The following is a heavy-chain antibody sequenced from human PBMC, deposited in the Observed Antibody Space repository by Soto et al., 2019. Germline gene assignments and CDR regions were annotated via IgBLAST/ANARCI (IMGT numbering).Heavy chain of an antibody. D-gene: IGHD1-1*01. CDR1: GGSISSGGYS. V-gene: IGHV4-30-2*01. J-gene: IGHJ5*02. CDR3: ARDQLEGNWFDP. Sequence: QLQLQESGSGLVRPSQTLSLTCAVSGGSISSGGYSWNWIRQPPGKGLEWIGYIYHSGSTLYNPHLKSRVTISVDKSKTQFTLKLTSGTAADTAVYYCARDQLEGNWFDPWGQGTRVTVSS. CDR2: IYHSGST.